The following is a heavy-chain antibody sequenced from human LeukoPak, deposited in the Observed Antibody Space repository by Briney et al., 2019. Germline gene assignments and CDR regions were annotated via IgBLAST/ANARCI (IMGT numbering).Heavy chain of an antibody. CDR3: ARDLDSSSSGISSSWFDP. D-gene: IGHD6-6*01. CDR1: GGTFSSYA. Sequence: SVKVSCKASGGTFSSYAISWVRQAPGQGLEWMGGIIPIFGTANYAQKFQGRVTITADESTSTAYMELSSLRSEDTAVYYCARDLDSSSSGISSSWFDPWGQGTLVTVSS. CDR2: IIPIFGTA. J-gene: IGHJ5*02. V-gene: IGHV1-69*13.